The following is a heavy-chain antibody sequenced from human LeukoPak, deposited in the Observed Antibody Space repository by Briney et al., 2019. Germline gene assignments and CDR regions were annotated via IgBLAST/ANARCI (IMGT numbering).Heavy chain of an antibody. CDR3: AKTRDGYRGYFDY. Sequence: SGGSLRLSCAASGFTFSSYAMSGVRQAPGKGLEWVSAISGSGGSTYYADSVKGRFTISRDNSKNTLYLQMNSLRAEDTAVYYCAKTRDGYRGYFDYWGQGTLVTVSS. V-gene: IGHV3-23*01. D-gene: IGHD5-24*01. CDR2: ISGSGGST. CDR1: GFTFSSYA. J-gene: IGHJ4*02.